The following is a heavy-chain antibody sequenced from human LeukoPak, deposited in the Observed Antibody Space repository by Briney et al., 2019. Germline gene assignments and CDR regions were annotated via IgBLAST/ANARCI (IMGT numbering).Heavy chain of an antibody. V-gene: IGHV3-74*01. CDR2: INSDGSST. CDR3: ARVCDGYNYDAFDI. Sequence: PGGSLRLSCAASGFTFSNYWMHWVRQVPGKGLVWVSRINSDGSSTTYADSVKGRFTISRDNAKNTLYLQMNNLRAEDTAVYYCARVCDGYNYDAFDIWGQGTMVTVSS. D-gene: IGHD5-24*01. CDR1: GFTFSNYW. J-gene: IGHJ3*02.